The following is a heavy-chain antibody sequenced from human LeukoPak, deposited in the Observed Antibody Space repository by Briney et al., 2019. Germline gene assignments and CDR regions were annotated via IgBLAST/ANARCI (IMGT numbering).Heavy chain of an antibody. CDR2: MNPNSGNT. V-gene: IGHV1-8*01. J-gene: IGHJ5*02. CDR3: ARARARIAAAGTNWFDP. D-gene: IGHD6-13*01. CDR1: GYTFTSYD. Sequence: GVSVKVSCKASGYTFTSYDINWVRQATGQGLEWILWMNPNSGNTGYAQKFQGRVTMTRNTSISTAYMELSSLRSEDTAVYYCARARARIAAAGTNWFDPWGQGTLVTVSS.